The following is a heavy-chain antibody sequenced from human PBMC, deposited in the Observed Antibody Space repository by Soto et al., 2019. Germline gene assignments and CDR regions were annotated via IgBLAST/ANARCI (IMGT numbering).Heavy chain of an antibody. Sequence: QVQLKQSGPGLVRPSGTLSLTCRVSGTSISSSYWWAWVRQSPGKGLEWIGEIYHNGITKYNPSLKRRVIMSIDKSNNQFSLKLTSVTAADTAVYYCATVPPRIVVVLAEFPTWGQGTLVTVSS. V-gene: IGHV4-4*02. D-gene: IGHD2-21*01. CDR1: GTSISSSYW. J-gene: IGHJ4*02. CDR3: ATVPPRIVVVLAEFPT. CDR2: IYHNGIT.